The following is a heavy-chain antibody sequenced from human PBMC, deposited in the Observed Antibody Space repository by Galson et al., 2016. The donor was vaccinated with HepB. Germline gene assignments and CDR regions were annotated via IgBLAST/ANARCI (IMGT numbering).Heavy chain of an antibody. CDR1: GFTFSTYA. V-gene: IGHV3-23*01. Sequence: SCAASGFTFSTYAMSWVRQAPGKGLEWVSSSTGGGGSTSYADSVKGRFTISSDNSKNTLYLQMNSLRVEDTAVYYCTKGRGAGYNGKEWNFEYWGQGILVTVSS. CDR2: STGGGGST. D-gene: IGHD5-12*01. J-gene: IGHJ4*02. CDR3: TKGRGAGYNGKEWNFEY.